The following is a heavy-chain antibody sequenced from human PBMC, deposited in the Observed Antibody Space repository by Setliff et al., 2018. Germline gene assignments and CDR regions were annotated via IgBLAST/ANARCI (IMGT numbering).Heavy chain of an antibody. CDR1: GYMFTTYA. J-gene: IGHJ6*03. D-gene: IGHD3-10*01. Sequence: ASVKVSCKASGYMFTTYAMSWIRQVPGQGFEWMGWINTNTGNPIYVQGFTGRFVFSLDTSVSTAYLHISGLKAEDTAVYYCARASRFGTVVYKGDYYMDVWGKGTTGTVS. CDR3: ARASRFGTVVYKGDYYMDV. CDR2: INTNTGNP. V-gene: IGHV7-4-1*02.